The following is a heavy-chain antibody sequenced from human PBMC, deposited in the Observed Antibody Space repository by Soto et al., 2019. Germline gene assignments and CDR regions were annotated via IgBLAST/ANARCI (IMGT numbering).Heavy chain of an antibody. CDR3: AKDRVVGATWGGYYYYGMDV. CDR2: ISYDGSNK. CDR1: GFIFSSYG. Sequence: GGSLRLSCAASGFIFSSYGMHWVRQAPGKGLEWVAVISYDGSNKYYADSVKGRFTISRDNSKNTLYLQMNSLRAEDTAVYYCAKDRVVGATWGGYYYYGMDVWGQGTTVTVSS. J-gene: IGHJ6*02. D-gene: IGHD1-26*01. V-gene: IGHV3-30*18.